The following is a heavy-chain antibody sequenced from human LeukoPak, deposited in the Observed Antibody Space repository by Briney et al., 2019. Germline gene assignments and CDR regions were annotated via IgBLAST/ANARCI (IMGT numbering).Heavy chain of an antibody. CDR3: ARNRYYYGSRNYGVPNWFDP. J-gene: IGHJ5*02. V-gene: IGHV4-39*01. Sequence: SETLSLTCTVSGGSISSNSYYWGWIRQPPGKGLEWIGSIYYSGSTYYKPSLKSRVTISVHTSKNQFSLRLSSVTAADTAVYYCARNRYYYGSRNYGVPNWFDPWGQGTLVTVSS. CDR1: GGSISSNSYY. D-gene: IGHD3-10*01. CDR2: IYYSGST.